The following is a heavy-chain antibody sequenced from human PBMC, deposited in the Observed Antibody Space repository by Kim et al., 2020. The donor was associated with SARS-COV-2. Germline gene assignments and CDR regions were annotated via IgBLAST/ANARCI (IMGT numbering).Heavy chain of an antibody. D-gene: IGHD1-26*01. CDR3: ARRVGATPLKL. J-gene: IGHJ6*02. Sequence: SADTVKGRFTSSRDKSKTPLYLQMNGLRAEDTAVYYCARRVGATPLKLWGQGTTVTVSS. V-gene: IGHV3-53*01.